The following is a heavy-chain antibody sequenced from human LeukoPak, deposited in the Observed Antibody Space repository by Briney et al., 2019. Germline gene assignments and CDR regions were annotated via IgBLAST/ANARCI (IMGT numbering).Heavy chain of an antibody. V-gene: IGHV4-34*01. Sequence: SETLSLTCAVYGGSFSGYYWSWIRQPPGKGLEWIGEINHRGSTNYNPSLKSRVTISVDTSKNQFSLKLSSVTATDTAVYYCARFVVVTAIPSYYYGMDVWGQGTTVTVSS. CDR2: INHRGST. D-gene: IGHD2-21*02. CDR3: ARFVVVTAIPSYYYGMDV. CDR1: GGSFSGYY. J-gene: IGHJ6*02.